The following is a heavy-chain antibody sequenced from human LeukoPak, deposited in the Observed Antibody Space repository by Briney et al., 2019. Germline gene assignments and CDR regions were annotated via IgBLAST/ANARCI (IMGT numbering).Heavy chain of an antibody. Sequence: SETLSLTCAVYGGSFSGYYWSWIRQPPGKGLECIGEINHSGSTNYNPSLKSRVTISVDTSKNQFSLKLSSVTAADTAVYYCARDVRRDGYNYWFDPWGQGTLVTVSS. CDR2: INHSGST. J-gene: IGHJ5*02. V-gene: IGHV4-34*01. CDR3: ARDVRRDGYNYWFDP. D-gene: IGHD5-24*01. CDR1: GGSFSGYY.